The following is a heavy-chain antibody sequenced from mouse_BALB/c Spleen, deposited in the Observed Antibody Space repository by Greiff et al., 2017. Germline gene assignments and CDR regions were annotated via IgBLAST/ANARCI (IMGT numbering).Heavy chain of an antibody. CDR2: IRNKANGYTT. J-gene: IGHJ4*01. Sequence: EVQVVESGGGLVQPGGSLRLSCATSGFTFTDYYMSWVRQPPGKALEWLGFIRNKANGYTTEYSASVKGRFTISRDNSQSILYLQMNTLRAEDSATYYCARVLYDGYGYYYAMDYWGQGTSVTVSS. CDR1: GFTFTDYY. CDR3: ARVLYDGYGYYYAMDY. D-gene: IGHD2-3*01. V-gene: IGHV7-3*02.